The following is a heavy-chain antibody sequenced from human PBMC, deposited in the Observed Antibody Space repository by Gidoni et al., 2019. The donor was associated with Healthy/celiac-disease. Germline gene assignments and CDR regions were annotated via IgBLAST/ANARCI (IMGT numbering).Heavy chain of an antibody. CDR2: IYYSGST. D-gene: IGHD6-6*01. CDR1: GGSISSSSYY. V-gene: IGHV4-39*01. CDR3: ARTARDYYYYYMDV. Sequence: QLQLQESGPGLVKPSETLSLTCTVSGGSISSSSYYWGWIRQPPGKGLEWIGSIYYSGSTYYNPSLKSRVTISVDTSKNQFSLKLSSVTAADTAVYYCARTARDYYYYYMDVWGKGTTVTVSS. J-gene: IGHJ6*03.